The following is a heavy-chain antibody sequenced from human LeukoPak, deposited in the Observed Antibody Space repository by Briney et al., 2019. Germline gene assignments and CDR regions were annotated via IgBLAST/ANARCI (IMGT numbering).Heavy chain of an antibody. CDR3: AGSLTHGFDI. Sequence: GGSLRLSCAASGFXFSSYSINWVRQAPGKGLDWVLSISSSSTYIYYADSVKGRFTISRDNAKNSLYLQMNSLRAEDTAVYYCAGSLTHGFDIWGQGTMVTVSS. CDR2: ISSSSTYI. V-gene: IGHV3-21*01. CDR1: GFXFSSYS. J-gene: IGHJ3*02.